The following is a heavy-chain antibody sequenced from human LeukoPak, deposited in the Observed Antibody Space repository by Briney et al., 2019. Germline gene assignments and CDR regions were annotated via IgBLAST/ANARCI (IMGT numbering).Heavy chain of an antibody. V-gene: IGHV4-31*03. CDR3: ARVRGAARRPYDY. CDR2: IYYSGST. CDR1: GGSISSGGYY. J-gene: IGHJ4*02. Sequence: SETLSLTCTVSGGSISSGGYYWSWIRQHPGKGLEWIGYIYYSGSTNYNPSLKSRVTISVDTSKNQFSLKLSSVTAADTAVYYCARVRGAARRPYDYWGQGTLVTVSS. D-gene: IGHD6-6*01.